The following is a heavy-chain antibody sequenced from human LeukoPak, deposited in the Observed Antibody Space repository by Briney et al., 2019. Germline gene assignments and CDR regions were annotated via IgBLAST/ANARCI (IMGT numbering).Heavy chain of an antibody. J-gene: IGHJ4*02. CDR1: GFTFSSYA. CDR3: AXFPVSGYYFDY. D-gene: IGHD3-22*01. Sequence: GGSLRLSCAASGFTFSSYAMSWVRQAPGKGLEWVSAISGSGGSTYYADSVKGRFTISRDNSKNTLYLQMNSLRAEDTAVYYCAXFPVSGYYFDYWGQGTLVXVSS. CDR2: ISGSGGST. V-gene: IGHV3-23*01.